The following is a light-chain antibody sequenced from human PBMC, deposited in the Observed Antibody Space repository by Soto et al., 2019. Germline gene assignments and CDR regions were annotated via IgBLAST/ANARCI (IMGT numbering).Light chain of an antibody. CDR2: DVS. J-gene: IGLJ2*01. CDR3: SSYTSSSTLV. CDR1: SSDVGGYNF. V-gene: IGLV2-14*03. Sequence: QSALTQPASVSGSPGQSITISCAGNSSDVGGYNFVSWYQHHPGKVPKLMIYDVSNRPSGVSNRFSGSKSGNTASLTISGLQAEDEADYYCSSYTSSSTLVFGGGTKVTVL.